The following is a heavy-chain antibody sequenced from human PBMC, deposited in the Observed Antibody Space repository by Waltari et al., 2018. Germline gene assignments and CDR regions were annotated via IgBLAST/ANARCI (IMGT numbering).Heavy chain of an antibody. CDR1: GGSISSSNW. J-gene: IGHJ4*02. CDR3: ARDVAAAGTVDY. D-gene: IGHD6-13*01. Sequence: QVQLQESGPGLVKPSGTLSLTCAVSGGSISSSNWWSWVRQPPGKGLEWIGYIYYSGSTYYNPSLKSRVTISVDTSKNQFSLKLSSVTAADTAVYYCARDVAAAGTVDYWGQGTLVTVSS. V-gene: IGHV4-4*02. CDR2: IYYSGST.